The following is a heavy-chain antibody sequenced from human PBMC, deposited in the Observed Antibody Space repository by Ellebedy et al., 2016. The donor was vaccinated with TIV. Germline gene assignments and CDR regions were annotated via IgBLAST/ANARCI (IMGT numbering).Heavy chain of an antibody. CDR1: GDSLRNDNW. CDR3: AGRTWSGYGP. J-gene: IGHJ5*02. D-gene: IGHD3-3*01. CDR2: IFHSGST. V-gene: IGHV4-4*02. Sequence: SETLSLTXNVFGDSLRNDNWWNWVRQSPGKGLEWIGEIFHSGSTDYHPSLKSRVTISLDKSKNQFSLKMSSVTAADTAVYYCAGRTWSGYGPWGQGMLVTVSS.